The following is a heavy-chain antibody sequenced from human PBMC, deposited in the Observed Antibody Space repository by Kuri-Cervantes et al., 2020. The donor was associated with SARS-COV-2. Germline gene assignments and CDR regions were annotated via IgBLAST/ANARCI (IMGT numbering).Heavy chain of an antibody. D-gene: IGHD3-16*02. CDR1: GFTFGSYW. V-gene: IGHV3-7*01. J-gene: IGHJ4*02. Sequence: GESLKISCAASGFTFGSYWMSWVRQAPGKGLEWVANIKQDGSEKYYVDSVKGRFTISRDNAKNSLYLQMNSLRAEDTAVYYCARDILSFLGTHYFDYWGQGTLVTVSS. CDR2: IKQDGSEK. CDR3: ARDILSFLGTHYFDY.